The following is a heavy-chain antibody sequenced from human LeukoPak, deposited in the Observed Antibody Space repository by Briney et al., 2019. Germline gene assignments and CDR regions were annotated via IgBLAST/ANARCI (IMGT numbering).Heavy chain of an antibody. CDR2: ISSSSSYI. CDR1: GFTFSSYS. Sequence: PGGSLRLSCAASGFTFSSYSMNWVRQAPGKGLEWVSSISSSSSYIYYADSVKGRFTISRDNAKNSLYLQMNSLRAEDTAVYYCARLSERWLRPRLFDYWGQGTLVTVSS. CDR3: ARLSERWLRPRLFDY. D-gene: IGHD5-12*01. V-gene: IGHV3-21*01. J-gene: IGHJ4*02.